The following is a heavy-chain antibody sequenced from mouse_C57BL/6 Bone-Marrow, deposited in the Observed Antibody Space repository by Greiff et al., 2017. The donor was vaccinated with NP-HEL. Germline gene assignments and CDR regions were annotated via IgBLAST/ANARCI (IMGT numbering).Heavy chain of an antibody. J-gene: IGHJ4*01. Sequence: EVQVVESEGGLVQPGSSMKLSCTTSGFTFSDYYMAWVRQVPEKGLDWVANINYDGSSTYYLDSLKSRFIISRDNAKNILYLQMSSLKSEDTATYYCAREGGLRRRTYAMDYWCQGTSVTVSS. CDR2: INYDGSST. V-gene: IGHV5-16*01. D-gene: IGHD2-4*01. CDR3: AREGGLRRRTYAMDY. CDR1: GFTFSDYY.